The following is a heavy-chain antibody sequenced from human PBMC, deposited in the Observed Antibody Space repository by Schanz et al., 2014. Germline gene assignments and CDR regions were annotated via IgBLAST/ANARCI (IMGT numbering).Heavy chain of an antibody. Sequence: VQLQQWGAGRLRPAETLSLTCAVYGGSVSGYFWTWIRQSPRKGLEWIGEINYSGSAHYNPSLPSRLTISMDASKSQLSLKMKSVSAADTAVYYCARGGRYCSGGGCHYPYNYYGMDGWGQGTTVTVSS. V-gene: IGHV4-34*01. J-gene: IGHJ6*02. CDR2: INYSGSA. CDR3: ARGGRYCSGGGCHYPYNYYGMDG. D-gene: IGHD2-15*01. CDR1: GGSVSGYF.